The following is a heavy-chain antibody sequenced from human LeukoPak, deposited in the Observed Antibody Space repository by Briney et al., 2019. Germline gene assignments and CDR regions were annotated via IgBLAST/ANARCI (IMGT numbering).Heavy chain of an antibody. CDR1: GGSISSGDYY. Sequence: PSQTLSLTCTVSGGSISSGDYYWSWIRQPPGKGLEWIGYIYYSGSTYYNPSLKSRFTISVDTSKNQFSLKLSSVTAADTAVYYCARAGGSYPGWFDPWGQGTLVTVSS. D-gene: IGHD1-26*01. V-gene: IGHV4-30-4*08. CDR2: IYYSGST. CDR3: ARAGGSYPGWFDP. J-gene: IGHJ5*02.